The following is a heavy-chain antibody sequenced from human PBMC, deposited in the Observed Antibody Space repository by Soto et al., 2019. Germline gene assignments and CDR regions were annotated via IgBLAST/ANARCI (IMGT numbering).Heavy chain of an antibody. CDR1: GYTFTSYD. D-gene: IGHD3-3*01. Sequence: ASVKVSCKASGYTFTSYDINWVRQATGQGLEWMGWMNPNSGNTGYAQKFQGRVTMTRNTSISTAYMELSSLRSEDTAVYYCARGSIIDYDFWSGPPYYYMDVWGKGTTVTASS. CDR2: MNPNSGNT. J-gene: IGHJ6*03. CDR3: ARGSIIDYDFWSGPPYYYMDV. V-gene: IGHV1-8*01.